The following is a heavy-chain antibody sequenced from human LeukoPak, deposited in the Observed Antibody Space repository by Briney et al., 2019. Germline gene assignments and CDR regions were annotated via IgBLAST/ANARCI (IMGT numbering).Heavy chain of an antibody. CDR3: ARDLPYSGSDY. J-gene: IGHJ4*02. V-gene: IGHV3-23*01. CDR1: GFTFSTFA. CDR2: IFPSGGEI. D-gene: IGHD1-26*01. Sequence: GGSLGLSCEASGFTFSTFAMIWVRQPPGKGLEWVSSIFPSGGEIHYADSVRGRFTISRDNSKNTLYLQMNSLRAEDTAVYYCARDLPYSGSDYWGQGTLVTVSS.